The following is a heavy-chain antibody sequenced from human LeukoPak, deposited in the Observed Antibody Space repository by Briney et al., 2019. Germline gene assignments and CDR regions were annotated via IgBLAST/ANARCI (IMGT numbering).Heavy chain of an antibody. V-gene: IGHV3-48*01. CDR3: ARDLERIAARPKVER. CDR2: ISSSSSTI. D-gene: IGHD6-6*01. Sequence: SGGSLRLSCAASGFTFSSYNMNWVRQAPGKGLEWVSYISSSSSTIYYADSVKGRFTISRDNAKNSLYLQMNSLRAEDTAVYYCARDLERIAARPKVERGGQGTLVLVSS. CDR1: GFTFSSYN. J-gene: IGHJ4*02.